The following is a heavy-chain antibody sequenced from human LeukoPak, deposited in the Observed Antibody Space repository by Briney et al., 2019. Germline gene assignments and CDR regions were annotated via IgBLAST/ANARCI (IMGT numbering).Heavy chain of an antibody. CDR3: ARQKGGSGLGY. CDR1: GGSLSNHY. J-gene: IGHJ4*02. V-gene: IGHV4-59*08. D-gene: IGHD3-10*01. CDR2: IYDSGST. Sequence: PSETLSLTCTVSGGSLSNHYWSWIRQPPGKGLEWIGHIYDSGSTTYNPSLKSRVTMSVDTSKNQFSLKLSSVTAADTAVYYCARQKGGSGLGYWGQGTLVTVSS.